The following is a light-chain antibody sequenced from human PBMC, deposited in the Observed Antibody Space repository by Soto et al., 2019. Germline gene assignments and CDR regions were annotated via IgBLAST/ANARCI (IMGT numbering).Light chain of an antibody. CDR3: QQYVFSPRT. Sequence: VMTQSPGTLSLFPGERATLSCRASQSVNRHLAWYHQKSGQPPRLLIFGASSRATGIPDRFSGSGSETDFSLTISRLEPEDFGVYYCQQYVFSPRTFGQGTKVEIK. V-gene: IGKV3-20*01. CDR2: GAS. J-gene: IGKJ1*01. CDR1: QSVNRH.